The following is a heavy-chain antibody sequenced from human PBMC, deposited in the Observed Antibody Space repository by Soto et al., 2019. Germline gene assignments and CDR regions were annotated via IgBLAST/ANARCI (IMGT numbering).Heavy chain of an antibody. Sequence: VQLVQSRAEVKEPGDSVRVSCEASGYTFTAYYIHWVRRAPGQGLEWMGWINPKFGDTTYAQDFQGRVSMTRDMSISTVYMELSTLTSDDTAIYYCARNMDYYYGRGSGNGHGVWGQGTTVTVFS. J-gene: IGHJ6*02. V-gene: IGHV1-2*02. CDR3: ARNMDYYYGRGSGNGHGV. CDR1: GYTFTAYY. D-gene: IGHD3-10*02. CDR2: INPKFGDT.